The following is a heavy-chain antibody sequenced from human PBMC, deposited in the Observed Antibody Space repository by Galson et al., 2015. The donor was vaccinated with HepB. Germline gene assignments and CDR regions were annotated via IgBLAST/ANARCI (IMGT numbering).Heavy chain of an antibody. CDR3: ANLPLIAAAGRSDY. CDR1: GFTLRSYA. Sequence: SLRLSCAASGFTLRSYAMSWVRQAPGKGLEWVSAISGTGGSTYYAASVKGRFTISRDNSKNTLYLQMNSLRAEDTAVYYCANLPLIAAAGRSDYWGQGSLVTVSS. J-gene: IGHJ4*02. D-gene: IGHD6-13*01. V-gene: IGHV3-23*01. CDR2: ISGTGGST.